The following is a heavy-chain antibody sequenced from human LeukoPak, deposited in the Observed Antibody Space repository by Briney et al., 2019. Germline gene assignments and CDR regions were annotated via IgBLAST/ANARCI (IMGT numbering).Heavy chain of an antibody. CDR3: AREGLGDFFFDY. J-gene: IGHJ4*02. Sequence: SETLSLTCTVSGGSIRSYYWSWIRQPPGKGLEWIGYIYYSGSTNYNPSLKSRVTISVDTSKNQFSLKLSSVTAADTAVYYCAREGLGDFFFDYWGQGTLVTVSS. V-gene: IGHV4-59*12. CDR1: GGSIRSYY. CDR2: IYYSGST. D-gene: IGHD3-10*01.